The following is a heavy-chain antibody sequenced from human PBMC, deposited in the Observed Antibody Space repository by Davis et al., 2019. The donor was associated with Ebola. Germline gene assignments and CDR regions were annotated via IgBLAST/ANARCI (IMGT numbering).Heavy chain of an antibody. CDR1: GYTFTSYA. V-gene: IGHV1-3*02. D-gene: IGHD3-10*01. J-gene: IGHJ4*02. Sequence: ASVKVSCKASGYTFTSYAMHWVRQAPGQRLEWMGWSNAGNGNTKYSQEFQGRVTITRDTSTSTAYMELRSLRSDDTAVYYCARVVFYDYYGSGSPSYFDYWGQGTLVTVSS. CDR2: SNAGNGNT. CDR3: ARVVFYDYYGSGSPSYFDY.